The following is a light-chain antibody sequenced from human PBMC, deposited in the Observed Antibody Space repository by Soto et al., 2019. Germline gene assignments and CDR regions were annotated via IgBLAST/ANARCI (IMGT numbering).Light chain of an antibody. CDR1: SSDVGGYNY. J-gene: IGLJ1*01. Sequence: QSALTQPASVSGSPGQSIAISCTGTSSDVGGYNYVSWYQQHPGKAPQLLIYDVTSRPSGVSDRFSGSKSGNTASLTISGLQAEDEADYYCYSYAGSTTSDVFGTGTKLTVL. CDR3: YSYAGSTTSDV. V-gene: IGLV2-14*01. CDR2: DVT.